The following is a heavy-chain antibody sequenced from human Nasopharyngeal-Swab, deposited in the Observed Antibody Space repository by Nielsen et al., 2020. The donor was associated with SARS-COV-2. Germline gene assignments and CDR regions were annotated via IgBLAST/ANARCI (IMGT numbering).Heavy chain of an antibody. CDR2: IDAGGGNT. CDR3: ADPPFSEY. CDR1: GLTVSSTY. V-gene: IGHV3-23*01. Sequence: GGSLRLSCAVSGLTVSSTYMSWVRQAPGKGLEWVSTIDAGGGNTWYADSVKGRFTISRDNSKSTLYLQMNSLIADDTALYYCADPPFSEYWGQGTLVTVSS. J-gene: IGHJ4*02.